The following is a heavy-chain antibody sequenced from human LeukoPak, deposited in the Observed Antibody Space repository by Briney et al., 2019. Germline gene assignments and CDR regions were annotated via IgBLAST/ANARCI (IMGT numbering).Heavy chain of an antibody. Sequence: ASVKVSCKASGYTFTNYAMHWVRQAPGQSLEWMGWITAGTGNTKYSQKFQGRVTITRDTSARTAYMELSSLRSEDTAVYYCARGAANTIFLDYWGRGTLVTVSS. J-gene: IGHJ4*02. V-gene: IGHV1-3*01. CDR3: ARGAANTIFLDY. CDR2: ITAGTGNT. D-gene: IGHD3-9*01. CDR1: GYTFTNYA.